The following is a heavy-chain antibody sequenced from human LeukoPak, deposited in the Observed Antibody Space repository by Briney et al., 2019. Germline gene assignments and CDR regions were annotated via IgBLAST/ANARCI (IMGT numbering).Heavy chain of an antibody. CDR2: IYSGGST. J-gene: IGHJ3*02. V-gene: IGHV3-53*01. Sequence: GGSLRLSCAASGFTFSSYGMSWVRQAPGKGLEWVSVIYSGGSTYYADPVKGRFTISRDNSKNTLYPQMNSLRAEDTAVYYCVGWLREVALDIWGQGTMVTVSS. CDR3: VGWLREVALDI. D-gene: IGHD5-12*01. CDR1: GFTFSSYG.